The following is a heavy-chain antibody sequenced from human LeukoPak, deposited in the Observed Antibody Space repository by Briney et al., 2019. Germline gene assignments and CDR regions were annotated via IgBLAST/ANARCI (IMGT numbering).Heavy chain of an antibody. Sequence: GGSLRLSCAASGFSFSTYTMNWVRQAPGEGLEWISSISSDSGSIHYANSVKGRVTISRDNANNSLYLQMDSLRVEDTALYYCARKLFDASGYSGYYFDYWGQGTVVTVSS. CDR1: GFSFSTYT. D-gene: IGHD3-22*01. J-gene: IGHJ4*02. CDR2: ISSDSGSI. CDR3: ARKLFDASGYSGYYFDY. V-gene: IGHV3-48*01.